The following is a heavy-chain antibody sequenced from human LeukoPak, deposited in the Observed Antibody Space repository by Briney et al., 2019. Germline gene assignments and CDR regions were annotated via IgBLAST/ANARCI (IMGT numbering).Heavy chain of an antibody. J-gene: IGHJ3*02. V-gene: IGHV3-30*02. D-gene: IGHD1-1*01. Sequence: GGSLRLSCAASGFTFSSYGMHWARHAPGEGLEWVAFILYDGTNKYYTDSVKGRFTISRDNHKKTVYLQMNSLRAGDTAVYYCAKDLGTRSVHDGFDIWGQGTMVTVSS. CDR2: ILYDGTNK. CDR1: GFTFSSYG. CDR3: AKDLGTRSVHDGFDI.